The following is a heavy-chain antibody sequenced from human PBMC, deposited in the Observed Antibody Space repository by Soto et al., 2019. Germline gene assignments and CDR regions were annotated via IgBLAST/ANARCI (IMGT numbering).Heavy chain of an antibody. Sequence: PGGSLRLSCAASGFTFSNYWMSWVRQAPGKGLEWVANIKQDGSEKYYVDSVKGRFTISRDNAKNSLYLQMNSLRIEDTAVYYCARDYEDIVVVVAATPNYYMDVWGKGTTVTVSS. CDR3: ARDYEDIVVVVAATPNYYMDV. CDR2: IKQDGSEK. V-gene: IGHV3-7*01. D-gene: IGHD2-15*01. J-gene: IGHJ6*03. CDR1: GFTFSNYW.